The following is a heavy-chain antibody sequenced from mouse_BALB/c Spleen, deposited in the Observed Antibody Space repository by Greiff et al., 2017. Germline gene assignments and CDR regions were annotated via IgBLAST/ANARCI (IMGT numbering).Heavy chain of an antibody. D-gene: IGHD2-4*01. CDR3: ARYYDYDGFAY. CDR1: GYTFTSYW. Sequence: QVQLQQSGAELARPGASVKLSCKASGYTFTSYWMQWVKQRPGQGLEWIGAIYPGDGDTRYTQKFKGKATLTADKSSSTAYMQLSSLASEDSAVYYCARYYDYDGFAYWGQGTLVTVSA. J-gene: IGHJ3*01. CDR2: IYPGDGDT. V-gene: IGHV1-87*01.